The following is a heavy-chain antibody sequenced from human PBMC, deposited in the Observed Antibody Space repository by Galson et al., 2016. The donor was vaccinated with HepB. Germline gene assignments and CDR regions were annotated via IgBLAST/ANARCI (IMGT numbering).Heavy chain of an antibody. Sequence: SLRLSCAASGFTVNSCGMHWVRQAAGKGLEWVAYHGDNGDSQLYADAVRGRFIVSGDNARNTLVLQMNSLRIEDTALYYCTRDPPDRWSMIDWGQGTPVTVSS. J-gene: IGHJ4*03. CDR3: TRDPPDRWSMID. CDR1: GFTVNSCG. CDR2: HGDNGDSQ. V-gene: IGHV3-30*03. D-gene: IGHD2-8*01.